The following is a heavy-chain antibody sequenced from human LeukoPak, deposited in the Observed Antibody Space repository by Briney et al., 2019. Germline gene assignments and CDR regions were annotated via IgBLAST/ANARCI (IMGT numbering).Heavy chain of an antibody. V-gene: IGHV3-74*01. CDR1: GFTFSNSW. CDR3: AGGRLVATSKAVAIDY. D-gene: IGHD5-12*01. CDR2: INERGSST. Sequence: GGSLRLSCAASGFTFSNSWLHWVRQAPGKGLVWVSRINERGSSTSYADSVKGRFTISRDNAKDTLYLQMNNLRADDTAVYYCAGGRLVATSKAVAIDYWGQGTLVTVSS. J-gene: IGHJ4*02.